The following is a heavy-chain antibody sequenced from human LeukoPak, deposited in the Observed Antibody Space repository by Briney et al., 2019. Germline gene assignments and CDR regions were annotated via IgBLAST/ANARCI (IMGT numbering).Heavy chain of an antibody. Sequence: GGTLRLSCAASGFTFSSYGISWVRQAPGKGLEWVSAISGSGDNTWYADSVKGRFTISRDNSKKTLYLQMHRLSAEDTAVYYCAKASVWTMVRVVSYFDDWGQGIQVTVS. J-gene: IGHJ4*02. D-gene: IGHD3-10*01. CDR2: ISGSGDNT. CDR3: AKASVWTMVRVVSYFDD. CDR1: GFTFSSYG. V-gene: IGHV3-23*01.